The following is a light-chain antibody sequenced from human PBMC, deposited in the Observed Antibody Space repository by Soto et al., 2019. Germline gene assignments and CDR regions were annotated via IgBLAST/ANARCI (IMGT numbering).Light chain of an antibody. CDR3: LHHYNYPLT. J-gene: IGKJ4*01. CDR1: QGIGND. V-gene: IGKV1-17*01. CDR2: SAS. Sequence: DIQMTQFPSSLSASVGDRVTITCRASQGIGNDLGWYQHKPGKAPKRLIFSASTSDSGVPSRFSGGGFGTEFTLTISSLQPEDFATYYCLHHYNYPLTLGGGTKVVIK.